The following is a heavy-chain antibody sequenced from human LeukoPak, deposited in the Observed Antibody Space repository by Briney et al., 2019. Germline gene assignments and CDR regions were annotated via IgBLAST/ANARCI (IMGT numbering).Heavy chain of an antibody. D-gene: IGHD3-16*01. CDR3: AREEDGGTFDY. Sequence: ASVKVSCKASGYTFTAYYMHWVRQAPGQGLEWMGIIKSSGGTTSYAQKFRGRVTMTRDTSMSTVYMELSSLTSEDTAVYYCAREEDGGTFDYWGQGTLVTVSS. V-gene: IGHV1-46*01. CDR1: GYTFTAYY. J-gene: IGHJ4*02. CDR2: IKSSGGTT.